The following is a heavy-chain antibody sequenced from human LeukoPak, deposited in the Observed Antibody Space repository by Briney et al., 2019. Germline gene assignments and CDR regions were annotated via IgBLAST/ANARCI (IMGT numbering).Heavy chain of an antibody. CDR2: IKAYNGDT. Sequence: ASVKVSCKASGFTFTRYGINWVRQAPAQGLDWMGGIKAYNGDTNYAQKFQGRVTLTTDTSTSTAYMELRSLRSDDTAVYYCARDPSNTSGRYAYFDYWGQGTLVTVSS. J-gene: IGHJ4*02. D-gene: IGHD6-19*01. CDR1: GFTFTRYG. CDR3: ARDPSNTSGRYAYFDY. V-gene: IGHV1-18*01.